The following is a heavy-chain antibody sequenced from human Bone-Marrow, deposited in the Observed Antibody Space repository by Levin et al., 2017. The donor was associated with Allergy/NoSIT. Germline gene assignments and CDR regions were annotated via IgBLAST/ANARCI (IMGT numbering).Heavy chain of an antibody. CDR1: GVLFRTYW. Sequence: LSLTCAASGVLFRTYWMTWVRQAPGKGLEWVASITQDGSEKSYVGSVKGRFTISRDNAQKALYLQMNSLRAEDTAIYYCAKIGEWEPTDAFDIWGQGTMVTVSS. D-gene: IGHD1-26*01. J-gene: IGHJ3*02. V-gene: IGHV3-7*01. CDR2: ITQDGSEK. CDR3: AKIGEWEPTDAFDI.